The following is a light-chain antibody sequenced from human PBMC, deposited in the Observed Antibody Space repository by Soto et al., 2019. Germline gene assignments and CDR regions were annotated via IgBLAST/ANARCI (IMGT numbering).Light chain of an antibody. V-gene: IGKV3-20*01. Sequence: EIVLTQSPGSLSFSPGERATLSCRASQSVDSTFFAWYQKKPGQAPRLLIYGASKRATGVPDRFSGSGSGTDFTLTISRLEPEDFAVYYCQQYMSSVTFGQGTKVEI. CDR1: QSVDSTF. CDR2: GAS. J-gene: IGKJ1*01. CDR3: QQYMSSVT.